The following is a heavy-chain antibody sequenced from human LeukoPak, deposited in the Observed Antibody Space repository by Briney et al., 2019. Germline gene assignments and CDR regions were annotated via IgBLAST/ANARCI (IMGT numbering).Heavy chain of an antibody. CDR1: GFTFSNNW. Sequence: GGSLRLSCAASGFTFSNNWMTWVRQAPGKGLEWVASVKKDESEKYYVDSVKGRFTISRDNAKNSLYLQMNSLRVEDTAVYYCAKDRGYYYDSSGYNDYWGQGTLATVSS. J-gene: IGHJ4*02. CDR2: VKKDESEK. V-gene: IGHV3-7*01. CDR3: AKDRGYYYDSSGYNDY. D-gene: IGHD3-22*01.